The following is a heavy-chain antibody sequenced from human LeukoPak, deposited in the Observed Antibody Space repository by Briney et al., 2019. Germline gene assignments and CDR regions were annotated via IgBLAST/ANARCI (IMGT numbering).Heavy chain of an antibody. Sequence: GGSLRLSCAASGFTFSNYWMHWVRRAPGKGLVWLSRITSDASSTSYADSVKGRFAISRDNAKNTLYLRMNSLRAEDTAVYYCAREFEGQEAGAYGSGSYDVFDIWGQGTMVTVSS. CDR3: AREFEGQEAGAYGSGSYDVFDI. CDR2: ITSDASST. J-gene: IGHJ3*02. D-gene: IGHD3-10*01. V-gene: IGHV3-74*01. CDR1: GFTFSNYW.